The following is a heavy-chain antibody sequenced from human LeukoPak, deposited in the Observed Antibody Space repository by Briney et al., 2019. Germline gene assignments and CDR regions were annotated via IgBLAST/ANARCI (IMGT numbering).Heavy chain of an antibody. V-gene: IGHV3-15*01. CDR1: GFTFTNAW. CDR3: TTDLGTYYHGSQRLIPIDY. D-gene: IGHD3-10*01. Sequence: GGSLRLSCVDSGFTFTNAWTSWVRQAPGKGLEWIGRIKSKTDGETTNYAEPVRGRFTISRDDSKSAVYLQMNSLKIEDTAVYYCTTDLGTYYHGSQRLIPIDYWGQGTLVTVSS. J-gene: IGHJ4*02. CDR2: IKSKTDGETT.